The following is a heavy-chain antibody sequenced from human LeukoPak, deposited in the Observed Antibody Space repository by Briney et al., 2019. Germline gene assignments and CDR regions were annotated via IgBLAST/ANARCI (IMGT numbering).Heavy chain of an antibody. V-gene: IGHV4-38-2*02. D-gene: IGHD5-12*01. CDR3: ARAIKTYAFDI. Sequence: SETLSLTCTVSGYSISSGYHWGWIRQPPGKGLEWIGSIYHSGSTYYNPSLKSRVTISVDTSKNQFSLKLSSVTAADTAVYYCARAIKTYAFDIWGQGTMVTVSS. J-gene: IGHJ3*02. CDR1: GYSISSGYH. CDR2: IYHSGST.